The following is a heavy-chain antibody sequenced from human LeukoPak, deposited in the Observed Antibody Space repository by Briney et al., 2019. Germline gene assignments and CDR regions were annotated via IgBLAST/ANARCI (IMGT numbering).Heavy chain of an antibody. CDR2: IKQDGSKK. CDR1: GFTFSSYW. Sequence: GSLRLSCGASGFTFSSYWMSWVRQAPGKGLEWVANIKQDGSKKYYVDSVKGRFTISRDNAKNSLYLQMNSLRAEDTAVYYCAKQQLGHFDYWGQGTLVTVSS. D-gene: IGHD6-13*01. V-gene: IGHV3-7*01. CDR3: AKQQLGHFDY. J-gene: IGHJ4*02.